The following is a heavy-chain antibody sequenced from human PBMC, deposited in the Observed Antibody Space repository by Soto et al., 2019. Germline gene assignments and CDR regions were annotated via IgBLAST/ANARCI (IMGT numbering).Heavy chain of an antibody. J-gene: IGHJ4*02. CDR1: GGSLSRYY. Sequence: PSATLSLTCTVSGGSLSRYYWSWIRQPPGQGLEWIGHIYYSGSTSYNPSLNSRVTISVVTSKNQFSLNLSSVTAADTAVYYCARFGVGSTKNPTFDYWGQGALVTVSS. D-gene: IGHD1-26*01. CDR2: IYYSGST. CDR3: ARFGVGSTKNPTFDY. V-gene: IGHV4-59*01.